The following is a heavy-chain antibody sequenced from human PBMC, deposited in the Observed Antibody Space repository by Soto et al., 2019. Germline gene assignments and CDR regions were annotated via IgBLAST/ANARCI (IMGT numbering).Heavy chain of an antibody. Sequence: QVQLQESGPGLGKPSGTLSLTCVVSGDSISSAHWWSWVRQPPGKGREWIGEIYHSGSTNYNPSLTSRVTMSVDNSKHAFSLKLISVTAADTAVYSCAAPRGSTYGPLDYWGQGLLVTVSS. D-gene: IGHD3-10*01. CDR3: AAPRGSTYGPLDY. CDR2: IYHSGST. CDR1: GDSISSAHW. V-gene: IGHV4-4*02. J-gene: IGHJ4*02.